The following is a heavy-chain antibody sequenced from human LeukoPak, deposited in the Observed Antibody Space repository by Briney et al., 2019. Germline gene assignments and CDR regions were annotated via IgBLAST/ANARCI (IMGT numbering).Heavy chain of an antibody. CDR1: GYTFSTYD. Sequence: EASVKVSCKASGYTFSTYDINWVRQATGQGLERMGWMNPNSGYTGYAQKFQGRVTITRNTSISTVYMELSSLRSDDTAVYYCARVAGSIDYWGQGTLVTVSS. CDR3: ARVAGSIDY. V-gene: IGHV1-8*03. J-gene: IGHJ4*02. D-gene: IGHD6-19*01. CDR2: MNPNSGYT.